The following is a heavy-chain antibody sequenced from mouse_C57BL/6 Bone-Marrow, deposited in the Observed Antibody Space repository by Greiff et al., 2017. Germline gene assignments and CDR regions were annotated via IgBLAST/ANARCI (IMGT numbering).Heavy chain of an antibody. Sequence: QVQLQQPGAELVKPGASVKLSCKASGYTFTSYWMHWVKQRPGQGLEWIGMIHPTSGSTNYNEKFKSKATLTVDKSSSTAYMQLSSLTSEDSAVYYCARAYGSSYAYAMDYWGQGTSVTVTS. V-gene: IGHV1-64*01. CDR1: GYTFTSYW. CDR2: IHPTSGST. CDR3: ARAYGSSYAYAMDY. D-gene: IGHD1-1*01. J-gene: IGHJ4*01.